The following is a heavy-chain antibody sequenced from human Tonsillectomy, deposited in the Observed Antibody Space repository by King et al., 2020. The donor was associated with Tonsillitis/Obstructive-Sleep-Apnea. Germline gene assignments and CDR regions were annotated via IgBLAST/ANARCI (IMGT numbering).Heavy chain of an antibody. V-gene: IGHV1-2*02. CDR1: GYTFTGYY. CDR3: TRGGTYYYDSSGYYSDY. D-gene: IGHD3-22*01. CDR2: INPNTGGT. J-gene: IGHJ4*02. Sequence: VQLVESGAEVKKPGASVKVSCTASGYTFTGYYMHWVRQAPGQGLEWMGWINPNTGGTNYAQIFQGRVTMTRDTSISTAYMELRGLRSDDTAVYYCTRGGTYYYDSSGYYSDYWGQGTLVTVSS.